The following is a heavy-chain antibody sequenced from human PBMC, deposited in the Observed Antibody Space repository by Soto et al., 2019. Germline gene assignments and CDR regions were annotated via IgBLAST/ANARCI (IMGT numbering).Heavy chain of an antibody. CDR3: AKNGQPPYYYYGLDV. D-gene: IGHD2-8*01. J-gene: IGHJ6*02. V-gene: IGHV1-18*01. CDR2: ISGYNGDT. Sequence: QGQLVQSGGEVKKSGASVKVSCEASGYTFSRYGISWVRQAPGQGLEWMGWISGYNGDTNYAQKFQGRVTMTIDTSTTTAYMELRSLTSDDTAVYYCAKNGQPPYYYYGLDVWGQGTTVTVSS. CDR1: GYTFSRYG.